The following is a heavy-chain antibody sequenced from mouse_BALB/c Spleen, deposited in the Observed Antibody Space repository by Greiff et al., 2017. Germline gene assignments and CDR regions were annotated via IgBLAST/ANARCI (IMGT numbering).Heavy chain of an antibody. CDR3: ARRATVEVSIDY. Sequence: EVKLMESGGGLVQPGGSRKLSCAASGFTFSSFGMHWVRQAPEKGLEWVAYISSGSSTIYYADTVKGRFTISRDNPKNTLFLQMTSLRSEDTAMYYCARRATVEVSIDYWGQGTTLTVSS. J-gene: IGHJ2*01. D-gene: IGHD1-1*01. CDR1: GFTFSSFG. CDR2: ISSGSSTI. V-gene: IGHV5-17*02.